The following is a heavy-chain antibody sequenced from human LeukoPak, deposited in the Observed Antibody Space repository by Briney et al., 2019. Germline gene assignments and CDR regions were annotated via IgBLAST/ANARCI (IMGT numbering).Heavy chain of an antibody. CDR1: GFTLSNYD. CDR3: ARLAGAPGAFDI. CDR2: ISSRASTT. D-gene: IGHD3-10*01. V-gene: IGHV3-48*03. Sequence: TGGSLRLSCAASGFTLSNYDMNWVRQAPGKGLEWLSYISSRASTTYYADSVKGRFTISRDNAMNSLSLQMNSLRAEDTAVYYCARLAGAPGAFDIWGQGTMVTVSS. J-gene: IGHJ3*02.